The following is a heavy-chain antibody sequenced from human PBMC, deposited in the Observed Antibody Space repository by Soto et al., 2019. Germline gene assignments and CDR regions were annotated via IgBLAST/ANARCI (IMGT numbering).Heavy chain of an antibody. Sequence: SETLSLACTVSGGSISSGGYYWSWIRQHPGKGLEWIGYIYYSGSTYYNPSLKSRVTISVDTSKNQFSLKLSSVTAADMAVYYCARVKTMVRGVILFPDAFAIWGQGTMVTVSS. CDR3: ARVKTMVRGVILFPDAFAI. J-gene: IGHJ3*02. V-gene: IGHV4-31*03. CDR2: IYYSGST. CDR1: GGSISSGGYY. D-gene: IGHD3-10*01.